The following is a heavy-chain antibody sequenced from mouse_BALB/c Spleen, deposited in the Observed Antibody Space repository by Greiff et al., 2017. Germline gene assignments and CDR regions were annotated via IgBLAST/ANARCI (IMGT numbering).Heavy chain of an antibody. CDR2: ISSGGSYT. J-gene: IGHJ2*01. V-gene: IGHV5-9-3*01. CDR1: GFTFSSYA. Sequence: EVQRVESGGGLVKPGGSLKLSCAASGFTFSSYAMSWVRQTPEKRLEWVATISSGGSYTYYPDSVKGRFTISRDNAKNTLYLQMSSLRSEDTAMYYCARHLMEAYFDDWGQGTTLTVSS. CDR3: ARHLMEAYFDD.